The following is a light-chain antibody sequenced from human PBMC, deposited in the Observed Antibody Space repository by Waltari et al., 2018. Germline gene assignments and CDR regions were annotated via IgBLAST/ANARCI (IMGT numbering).Light chain of an antibody. V-gene: IGKV3-11*01. Sequence: EIVLTQSPATLSLSPGERATLSCRASQSVRSYLAWYQQKPGQAPRLLIYDTSNRATVIPDRFSGSGSGTDFTLTISSLEPEDFAVYYCQQRSDWPLTFGGGTKVEIK. CDR3: QQRSDWPLT. CDR2: DTS. J-gene: IGKJ4*01. CDR1: QSVRSY.